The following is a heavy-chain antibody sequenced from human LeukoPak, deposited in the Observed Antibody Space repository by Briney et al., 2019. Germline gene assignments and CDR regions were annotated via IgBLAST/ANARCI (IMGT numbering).Heavy chain of an antibody. CDR3: ARRNHYYSYYMDG. CDR2: IYYSGIT. Sequence: NPSETLSLTCTVSGGSISSGTYYWGLIRQPPGKGLEWIGSIYYSGITYYTPSLKSRATISVHTSRNEFSLNVRSVTPADTSIYECARRNHYYSYYMDGWGKATTV. CDR1: GGSISSGTYY. V-gene: IGHV4-39*01. J-gene: IGHJ6*03.